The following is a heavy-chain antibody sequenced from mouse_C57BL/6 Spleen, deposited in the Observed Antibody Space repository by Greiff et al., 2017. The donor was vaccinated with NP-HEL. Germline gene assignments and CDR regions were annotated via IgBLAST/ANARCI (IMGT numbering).Heavy chain of an antibody. CDR3: ARTVVATPYFDY. Sequence: VQLQQPGAELVRPGTSVKLSCKASGYTFTSYWMHWVKQRPGQGLEWIGVIDPSDSYTNYNQKFKGKATLTVDTSSSTAYMQLSSLTSEDSAVYYCARTVVATPYFDYWGQGTTLTVSS. V-gene: IGHV1-59*01. CDR1: GYTFTSYW. D-gene: IGHD1-1*01. CDR2: IDPSDSYT. J-gene: IGHJ2*01.